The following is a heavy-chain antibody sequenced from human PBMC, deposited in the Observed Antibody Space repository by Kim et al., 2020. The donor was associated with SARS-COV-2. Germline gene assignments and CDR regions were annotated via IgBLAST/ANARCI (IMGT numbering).Heavy chain of an antibody. D-gene: IGHD6-19*01. Sequence: DSVKGRFPISRDNAKNSLYLQMNSLRAEDTALYYCAKDGLVRSLSGAFDIWGQGTMVTVSS. V-gene: IGHV3-9*01. CDR3: AKDGLVRSLSGAFDI. J-gene: IGHJ3*02.